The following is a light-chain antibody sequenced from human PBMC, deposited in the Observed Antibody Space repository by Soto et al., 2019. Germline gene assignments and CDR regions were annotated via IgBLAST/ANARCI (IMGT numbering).Light chain of an antibody. CDR3: ASWDASLNGWV. J-gene: IGLJ3*02. V-gene: IGLV1-44*01. CDR2: RSN. Sequence: QSVLTQPPSAYGTPGQRVTISCSGSSSNIGSDTVNWYQQLPGTAPKLLIHRSNQRPSGVPGRFSGSKSGTSASLAISGLQSEDEADYYCASWDASLNGWVFGGGTKLTVL. CDR1: SSNIGSDT.